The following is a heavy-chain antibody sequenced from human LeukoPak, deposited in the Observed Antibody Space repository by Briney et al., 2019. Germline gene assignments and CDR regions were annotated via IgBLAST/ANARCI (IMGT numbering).Heavy chain of an antibody. Sequence: GGSLRLSCAASGFTFSSYSMNWVRQAPGKGLEWVSSISSSSYIYYADSVKGRFTISRDNAKNSLYLQMNSLRAEDTAVYYCARGITGTTIDYWGQGTLVTVSS. CDR3: ARGITGTTIDY. CDR1: GFTFSSYS. V-gene: IGHV3-21*01. D-gene: IGHD1-7*01. CDR2: ISSSSYI. J-gene: IGHJ4*02.